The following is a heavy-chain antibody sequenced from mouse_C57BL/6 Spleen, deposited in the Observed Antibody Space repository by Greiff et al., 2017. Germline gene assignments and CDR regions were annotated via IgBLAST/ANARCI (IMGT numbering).Heavy chain of an antibody. CDR1: GYAFSSYW. D-gene: IGHD1-1*01. J-gene: IGHJ2*01. CDR2: IYPGDGDT. CDR3: ARSRITTVVAKNFDY. V-gene: IGHV1-80*01. Sequence: QVHVKQSGAELVKPGASVKISCKASGYAFSSYWMNWVKQRPGKGLEWIGQIYPGDGDTNYNGKFKGKATLTADKSSSTAYMQLSSLTSEDSAVYFCARSRITTVVAKNFDYWGQGTTLTVSS.